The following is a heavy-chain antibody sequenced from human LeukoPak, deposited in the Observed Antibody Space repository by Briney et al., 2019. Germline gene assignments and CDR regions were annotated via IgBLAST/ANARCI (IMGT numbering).Heavy chain of an antibody. CDR3: ARGYYYGSGSYVRGIYGSSMDV. Sequence: PSETLSLTCAVDGGSFSGYYWSWISQPPGKGLEWIGEINHSGSTNYNPSLKSRVTISVDTSKNQFSLKLSSVTAADTAVYYCARGYYYGSGSYVRGIYGSSMDVWGQGTTVTVSS. J-gene: IGHJ6*02. CDR1: GGSFSGYY. V-gene: IGHV4-34*01. CDR2: INHSGST. D-gene: IGHD3-10*01.